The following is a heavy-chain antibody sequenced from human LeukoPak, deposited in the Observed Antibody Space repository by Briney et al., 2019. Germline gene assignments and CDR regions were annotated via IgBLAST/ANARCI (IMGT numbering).Heavy chain of an antibody. CDR1: GGSISSYY. D-gene: IGHD4-23*01. Sequence: SETLSLTCTVSGGSISSYYWSWIRQPAGKGLEWIGRIYTSGSTNYNPSLKSRVTMSVDTSKNRFSLKLSSVTAADTAVYYCARVTFYPDTVGIDYWGQGTLVTVSS. CDR2: IYTSGST. CDR3: ARVTFYPDTVGIDY. V-gene: IGHV4-4*07. J-gene: IGHJ4*02.